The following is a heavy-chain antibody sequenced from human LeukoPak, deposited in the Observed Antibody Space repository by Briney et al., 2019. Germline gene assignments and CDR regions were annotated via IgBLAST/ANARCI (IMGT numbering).Heavy chain of an antibody. V-gene: IGHV3-30-3*01. CDR1: GFTFSSYA. CDR2: ISYDGSNK. Sequence: GGSLRLPCAASGFTFSSYAMHWVRQAPGRGLEWVAVISYDGSNKYYADSVKGRFTISRDNSKNTLYLQMNSLRAEDTAVYYCARDRWELTPFDYWGQGTLVTVSS. D-gene: IGHD1-26*01. CDR3: ARDRWELTPFDY. J-gene: IGHJ4*02.